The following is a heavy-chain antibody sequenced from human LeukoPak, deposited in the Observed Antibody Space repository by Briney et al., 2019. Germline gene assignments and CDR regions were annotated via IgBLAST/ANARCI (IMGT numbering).Heavy chain of an antibody. CDR3: AREEGPTIAAAGIRWFDP. CDR1: GGSISSSSHY. Sequence: SETLSLTCTVSGGSISSSSHYWAWIRQPPGKGLEWIGEIYHSGSTNYNPSLKSRVTISVDKSKNQFSLKLSSVTAADTAVYYCAREEGPTIAAAGIRWFDPWGQGTLVTVSS. CDR2: IYHSGST. J-gene: IGHJ5*02. D-gene: IGHD6-13*01. V-gene: IGHV4-39*07.